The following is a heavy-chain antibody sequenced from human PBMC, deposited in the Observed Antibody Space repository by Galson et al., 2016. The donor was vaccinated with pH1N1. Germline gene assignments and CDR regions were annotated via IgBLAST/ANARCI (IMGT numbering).Heavy chain of an antibody. J-gene: IGHJ3*01. V-gene: IGHV4-59*01. CDR2: IYYSGNT. Sequence: ETLSLTCSVSGDSINSGYWVWIRQPPGKGLEWIGYIYYSGNTNYNPSLKSRVTISIDTSRRHFSLNLSSVAAADTAVYYCASLAASSTLDYHYGIDAWGQGTMVTVSS. CDR3: ASLAASSTLDYHYGIDA. D-gene: IGHD3-16*01. CDR1: GDSINSGY.